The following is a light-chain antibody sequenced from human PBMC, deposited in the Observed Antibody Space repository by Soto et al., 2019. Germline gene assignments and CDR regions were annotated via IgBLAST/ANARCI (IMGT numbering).Light chain of an antibody. Sequence: QSVLTQPSSASGTPGQRVTISCSGSSSNVGSNYVYWYQQLPGTAPKLLIYRNGQRPSGVPDRFSGSKSGTSASLAISGLRSEDEADYYCAAWDDSLSGVVFGGGTKLTVL. CDR3: AAWDDSLSGVV. CDR1: SSNVGSNY. CDR2: RNG. V-gene: IGLV1-47*01. J-gene: IGLJ2*01.